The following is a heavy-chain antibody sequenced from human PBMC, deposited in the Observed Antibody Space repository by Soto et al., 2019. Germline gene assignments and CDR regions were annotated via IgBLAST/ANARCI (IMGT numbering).Heavy chain of an antibody. CDR2: IYYSGST. J-gene: IGHJ5*02. D-gene: IGHD6-13*01. CDR3: ARVRSSSSASWFDP. V-gene: IGHV4-59*01. Sequence: QVQLQESGPGLVKPSETLSLTCTVSGGSISSYYWSWIRQPPGKGLEWIGYIYYSGSTNYNPSLKSRVTLSVDPSKNQFSLKLSSVTAADTAVYYCARVRSSSSASWFDPWGQGTLVTVSS. CDR1: GGSISSYY.